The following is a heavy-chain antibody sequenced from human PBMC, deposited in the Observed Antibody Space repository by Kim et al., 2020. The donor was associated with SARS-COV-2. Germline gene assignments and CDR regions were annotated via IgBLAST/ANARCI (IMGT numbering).Heavy chain of an antibody. CDR2: IYYSGST. CDR3: ARSFTDYGSGSYGFLFDY. D-gene: IGHD3-10*01. CDR1: GGSISSYY. J-gene: IGHJ4*02. Sequence: SETLSLTCTVSGGSISSYYWSWIRQPPGKGLEWIGYIYYSGSTNYNPSLKSRVTISVDTSKNQFSLKLSSVTAADTAVYYCARSFTDYGSGSYGFLFDYWGQGTLVTVSS. V-gene: IGHV4-59*01.